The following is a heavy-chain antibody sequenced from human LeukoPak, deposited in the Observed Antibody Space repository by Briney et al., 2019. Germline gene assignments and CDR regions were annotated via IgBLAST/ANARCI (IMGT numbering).Heavy chain of an antibody. CDR3: AGDLDFWSGYLDY. J-gene: IGHJ4*02. Sequence: GASVKVSCKASDYTFSNYGISWVRQAPGQGLEWMGWINTYNGNTNYAQRLQGRVTMTIDTSTSPAYMELRRLRSDDTAMYYCAGDLDFWSGYLDYWGQGTLVTVS. CDR2: INTYNGNT. CDR1: DYTFSNYG. D-gene: IGHD3-3*01. V-gene: IGHV1-18*01.